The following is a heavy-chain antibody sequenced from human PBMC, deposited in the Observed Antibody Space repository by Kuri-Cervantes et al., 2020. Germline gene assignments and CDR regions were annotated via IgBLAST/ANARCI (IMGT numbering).Heavy chain of an antibody. V-gene: IGHV3-30*18. CDR2: ISYDGSNK. CDR1: GFTFSSYG. J-gene: IGHJ3*02. Sequence: GGSLRLSCAASGFTFSSYGMHWVRQAPGKGLEWVAVISYDGSNKYYADSVKGRFTISRDNSKNTLYLQMNSLRAEDTALYYCAKDRGYYGSGSYYNAAFDIWGQGTMVTVSS. D-gene: IGHD3-10*01. CDR3: AKDRGYYGSGSYYNAAFDI.